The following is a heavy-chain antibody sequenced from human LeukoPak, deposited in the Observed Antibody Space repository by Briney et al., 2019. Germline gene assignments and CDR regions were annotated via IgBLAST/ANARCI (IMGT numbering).Heavy chain of an antibody. J-gene: IGHJ5*02. CDR3: ARDTGYDFWSGYVRFDP. Sequence: PSETLSLTCTVSGGSIVSHYWNWIRQPAGRGLEWSGRFYASGTTNTSPTLKSRVTISVDTSKNQFSLKLSSVPAADTAVYYCARDTGYDFWSGYVRFDPWGQGTLVTVSS. CDR1: GGSIVSHY. CDR2: FYASGTT. D-gene: IGHD3-3*01. V-gene: IGHV4-4*07.